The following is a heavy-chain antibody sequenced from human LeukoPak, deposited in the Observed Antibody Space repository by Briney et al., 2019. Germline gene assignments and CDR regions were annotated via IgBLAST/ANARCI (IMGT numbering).Heavy chain of an antibody. Sequence: SETLSLTCTVSGGSISSSSYYWGWIRQPPGKGLEWIGSIYYSGSTYYNPSLKGRVTIPVDTSKNQFSLKLSSVTAADTAVYYCARARITMIVVAYDAFDIWGQGTMVTVSS. D-gene: IGHD3-22*01. CDR1: GGSISSSSYY. CDR2: IYYSGST. CDR3: ARARITMIVVAYDAFDI. V-gene: IGHV4-39*07. J-gene: IGHJ3*02.